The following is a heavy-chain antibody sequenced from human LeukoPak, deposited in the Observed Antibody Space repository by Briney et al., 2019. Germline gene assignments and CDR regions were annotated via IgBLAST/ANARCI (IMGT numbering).Heavy chain of an antibody. J-gene: IGHJ4*02. CDR1: GFTFSSYG. V-gene: IGHV3-74*01. Sequence: QPGGSLRLFCSASGFTFSSYGMHWVRQAPGKGLVWVSRVSNDGSSTTYADSVKGRFTISRDNTKNTLYLQMNSLRAEDTAVYYCVRDAWMASTPPDYWGQGTLVTVSS. CDR3: VRDAWMASTPPDY. D-gene: IGHD5-24*01. CDR2: VSNDGSST.